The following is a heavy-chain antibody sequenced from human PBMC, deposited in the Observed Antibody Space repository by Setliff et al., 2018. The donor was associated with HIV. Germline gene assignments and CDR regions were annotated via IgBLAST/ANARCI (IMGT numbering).Heavy chain of an antibody. J-gene: IGHJ4*02. CDR3: ARDMAFFDNTNGDSSRHFDY. Sequence: PGGSLRLSCAASGFTFSSYAMHWVRQAPGKGLEWVAFIRLDGSDKFYADSGKGRFTISRDNSKNTLFLQMNSLRSEDTAVYYCARDMAFFDNTNGDSSRHFDYWGQGALVTVSS. CDR1: GFTFSSYA. V-gene: IGHV3-30*01. CDR2: IRLDGSDK. D-gene: IGHD2-8*01.